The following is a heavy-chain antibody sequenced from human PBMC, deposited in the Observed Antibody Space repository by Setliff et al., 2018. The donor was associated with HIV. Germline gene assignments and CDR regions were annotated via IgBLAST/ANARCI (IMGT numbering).Heavy chain of an antibody. Sequence: SETLSLTCSVSSGSISSTSSYWGWIRQPPGKGPEWIVSVYYSGTTYYNPSLKNRVTISVDTSKSQFSLQLNSMTAADTALYYCARHRYNWYFDVWGRGTLVTVS. CDR2: VYYSGTT. J-gene: IGHJ2*01. V-gene: IGHV4-39*01. D-gene: IGHD1-26*01. CDR1: SGSISSTSSY. CDR3: ARHRYNWYFDV.